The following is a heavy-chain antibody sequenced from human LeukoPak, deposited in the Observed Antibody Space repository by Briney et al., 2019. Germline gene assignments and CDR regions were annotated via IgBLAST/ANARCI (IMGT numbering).Heavy chain of an antibody. D-gene: IGHD3-16*02. Sequence: SLRLSCAASGFTVSSNYMGWVRQAPGKGLEWVSIIYSDGSTYYRDSVKGRFTISRDNSKNTLYLQMNSLRAEDTAVYYCAREGLRLGALSLYIDSWGQGTLVTVSS. CDR2: IYSDGST. CDR3: AREGLRLGALSLYIDS. V-gene: IGHV3-66*01. J-gene: IGHJ4*02. CDR1: GFTVSSNY.